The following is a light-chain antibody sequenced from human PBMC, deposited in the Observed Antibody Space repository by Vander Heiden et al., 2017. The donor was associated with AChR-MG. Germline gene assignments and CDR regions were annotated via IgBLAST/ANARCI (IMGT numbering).Light chain of an antibody. J-gene: IGKJ1*01. CDR1: QSVTSSY. Sequence: EILMTQSPATLSVSPGERATLSCRASQSVTSSYLAWYQQRPGQAPRLLIYGASTRATGIPARFSGSGSGTEFTLTISSLQSEDFAVYHCQQYENWPRTFGQGTKVEIK. V-gene: IGKV3-15*01. CDR3: QQYENWPRT. CDR2: GAS.